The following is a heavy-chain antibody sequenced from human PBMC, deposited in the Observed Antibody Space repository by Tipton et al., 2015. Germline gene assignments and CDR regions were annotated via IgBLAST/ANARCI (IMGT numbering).Heavy chain of an antibody. V-gene: IGHV4-59*08. CDR2: IYYSGST. J-gene: IGHJ4*02. CDR1: GGSFSDYY. CDR3: ACQDYDSLTRDYQTVDY. Sequence: GLVKPSENLSLTCTVSGGSFSDYYWSWIRQSPGEGLEWIGYIYYSGSTNYNPSLRSRVAMSMDTSKNQFSLKLTSVTAADTAVYYCACQDYDSLTRDYQTVDYWGQGTLVTVSS. D-gene: IGHD3-9*01.